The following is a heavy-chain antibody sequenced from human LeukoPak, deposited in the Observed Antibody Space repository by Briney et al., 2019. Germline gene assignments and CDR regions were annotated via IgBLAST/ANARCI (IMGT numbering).Heavy chain of an antibody. J-gene: IGHJ4*02. Sequence: PGGSLRLSCAASGFTFSGYALSWVRQTPERGLEWVSGITSSGDGAYYADSVKGRFTISRDNSKSTLYLQMNSLRAEDTAVYYCAEERAAVGVPYFEYRGQGTLVTVSS. CDR3: AEERAAVGVPYFEY. D-gene: IGHD6-13*01. V-gene: IGHV3-23*01. CDR1: GFTFSGYA. CDR2: ITSSGDGA.